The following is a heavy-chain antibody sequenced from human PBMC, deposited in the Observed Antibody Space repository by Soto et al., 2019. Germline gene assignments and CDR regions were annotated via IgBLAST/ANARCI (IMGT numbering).Heavy chain of an antibody. CDR3: ARVVVVIPPGYYYAMDF. J-gene: IGHJ6*02. CDR1: GFTFSSFH. V-gene: IGHV3-48*02. Sequence: EVQLVESGGGLVQPGGSLRLSCAASGFTFSSFHMNWVRQAPGRGLEWVAYITSSSDTIYYSDSVKGRFTISRDNGKNSLFLQMNSLRDEDTAVYYCARVVVVIPPGYYYAMDFWGQGTTVTVSS. CDR2: ITSSSDTI. D-gene: IGHD3-22*01.